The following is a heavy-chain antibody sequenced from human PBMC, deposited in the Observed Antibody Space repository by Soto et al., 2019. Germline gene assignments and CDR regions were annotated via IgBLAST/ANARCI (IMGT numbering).Heavy chain of an antibody. J-gene: IGHJ5*02. V-gene: IGHV3-30-3*01. D-gene: IGHD5-12*01. CDR3: AREHGDGYNSNWFDP. CDR2: ISYDGSNK. CDR1: GFTFISYA. Sequence: PGGSLRLSCAASGFTFISYAMHWVRQAPGKGLEWVAVISYDGSNKYYADSVKGRFTISRDNSKNTLYLQMNSLRAEDTAVYYCAREHGDGYNSNWFDPWGQGTLVTVSS.